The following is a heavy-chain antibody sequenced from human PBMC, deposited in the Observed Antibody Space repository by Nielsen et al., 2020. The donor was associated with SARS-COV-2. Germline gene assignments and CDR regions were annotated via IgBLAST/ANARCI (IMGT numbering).Heavy chain of an antibody. V-gene: IGHV3-33*01. D-gene: IGHD5-24*01. CDR2: IWYDGSNK. CDR1: GFTFSSYG. Sequence: GESLKISCAASGFTFSSYGMHWVRQAPGKGLEWVAVIWYDGSNKYYADSVKGRFTISRDNSKNTLYLQMNSLRAEDTAVYYCARENVEMATSYFDYWGQGTLVTVSS. J-gene: IGHJ4*02. CDR3: ARENVEMATSYFDY.